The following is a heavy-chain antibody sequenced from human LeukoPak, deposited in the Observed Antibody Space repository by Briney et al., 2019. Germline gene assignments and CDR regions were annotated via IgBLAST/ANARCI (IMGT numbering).Heavy chain of an antibody. J-gene: IGHJ4*02. D-gene: IGHD3-16*02. CDR2: INYRGQT. V-gene: IGHV4-39*01. CDR1: GGSISGSSYH. Sequence: SETLSLTCTVSGGSISGSSYHWGWIRQPPGKGLEWNGSINYRGQTYYNPSLESRVTISVDTSKNQFSLKMSYVTAADTALYYCPPTYSYTFGVYDYWGQGTLVTVSS. CDR3: PPTYSYTFGVYDY.